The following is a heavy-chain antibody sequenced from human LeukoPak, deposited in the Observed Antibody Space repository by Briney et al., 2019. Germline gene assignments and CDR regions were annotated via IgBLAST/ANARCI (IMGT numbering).Heavy chain of an antibody. Sequence: GGSLRLSCAASGFTFSSYSMNWVRQAPGKGLEWVSSISSSSSYIYYADSVKGRFTISRDNAKNSLYLQMNSLRAEDTAVYYCARVLAVAGTGWYFDYWGQGTLVTVSS. V-gene: IGHV3-21*01. D-gene: IGHD6-19*01. CDR1: GFTFSSYS. CDR3: ARVLAVAGTGWYFDY. J-gene: IGHJ4*02. CDR2: ISSSSSYI.